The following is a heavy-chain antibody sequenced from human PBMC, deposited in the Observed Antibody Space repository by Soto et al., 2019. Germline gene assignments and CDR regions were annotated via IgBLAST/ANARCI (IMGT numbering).Heavy chain of an antibody. Sequence: SETLSLTCAVYDGSFSGYYWSWIRQPPGKGLEWIGYIYHSGSTYYNPSLKSRVTISVDRSKNQFSLKLSSVTAADTAVYYCVRGPPFHWGQGTLVTVSS. CDR2: IYHSGST. D-gene: IGHD3-16*01. J-gene: IGHJ4*02. CDR1: DGSFSGYY. CDR3: VRGPPFH. V-gene: IGHV4-34*01.